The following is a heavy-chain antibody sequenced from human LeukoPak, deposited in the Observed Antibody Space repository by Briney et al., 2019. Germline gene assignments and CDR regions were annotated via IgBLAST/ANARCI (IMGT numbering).Heavy chain of an antibody. V-gene: IGHV1-69*05. CDR2: IIPIFGTA. CDR3: ARDRRGGRFRYFNGFDY. J-gene: IGHJ4*02. CDR1: GGTFSSYA. D-gene: IGHD3-9*01. Sequence: REASVKVSCKASGGTFSSYAISWVRQAPGQGLEWMGGIIPIFGTANYAQKLQGRVTITTDESTSTAYMELSSLRSEDTAVYYCARDRRGGRFRYFNGFDYWGQGTLVTVSS.